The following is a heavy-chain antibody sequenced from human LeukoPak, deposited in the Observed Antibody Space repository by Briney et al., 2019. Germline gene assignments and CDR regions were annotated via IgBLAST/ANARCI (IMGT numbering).Heavy chain of an antibody. V-gene: IGHV3-23*01. Sequence: GGSLRLSCAASGFTFSSYSMNWVRQAPGKGLEWVSAISGSGGSTYYADSVKGRFTISRDNSKNTLYLQMNSLRAEDTAVYYCAKSKPYCSGGSCYSTPYNWFDPWGQGTLVTVSS. J-gene: IGHJ5*02. D-gene: IGHD2-15*01. CDR1: GFTFSSYS. CDR2: ISGSGGST. CDR3: AKSKPYCSGGSCYSTPYNWFDP.